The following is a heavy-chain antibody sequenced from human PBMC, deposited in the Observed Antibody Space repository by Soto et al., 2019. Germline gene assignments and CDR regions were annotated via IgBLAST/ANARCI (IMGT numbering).Heavy chain of an antibody. D-gene: IGHD2-2*01. J-gene: IGHJ3*02. CDR2: IGDSGDAT. V-gene: IGHV3-23*01. CDR1: GFTFSSYA. CDR3: ARSDGSTTVCRRLHI. Sequence: EVQLLESWGGWVQPGGSLRLSCAASGFTFSSYAMNWVRQAPGKGLERVSAIGDSGDATYYADSVQGRCTISRYSSKGSLYRQMNSLRAEDTALYYCARSDGSTTVCRRLHIWGQGTMVTVSA.